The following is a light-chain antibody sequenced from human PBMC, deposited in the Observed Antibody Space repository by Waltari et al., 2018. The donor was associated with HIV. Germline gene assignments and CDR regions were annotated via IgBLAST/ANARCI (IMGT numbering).Light chain of an antibody. CDR1: SSNTGRSY. J-gene: IGLJ1*01. Sequence: QSVLTQPPSASGTPGQRVTISCSGSSSNTGRSYVYWYQQVPGTAPKLLIYSSNHRPSGVPDRFSGAKSGTSASLAISGLRSEDEADYYCAAWDDSLSGYVFGTGTKVTVL. CDR3: AAWDDSLSGYV. CDR2: SSN. V-gene: IGLV1-47*01.